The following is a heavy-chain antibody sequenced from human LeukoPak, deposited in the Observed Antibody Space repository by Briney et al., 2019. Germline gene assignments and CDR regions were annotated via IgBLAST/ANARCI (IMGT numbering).Heavy chain of an antibody. Sequence: GGSLRLSCAASGFTFSTYAMSWVRQAPGKGLEWVSTISDSGANTYYADSVRGRFTISRDNSKNTLYLQKNSLRADDTAIYYCAKSMTLQWRGFYDLWGRGTHVTVSS. D-gene: IGHD6-19*01. CDR1: GFTFSTYA. CDR2: ISDSGANT. J-gene: IGHJ2*01. V-gene: IGHV3-23*01. CDR3: AKSMTLQWRGFYDL.